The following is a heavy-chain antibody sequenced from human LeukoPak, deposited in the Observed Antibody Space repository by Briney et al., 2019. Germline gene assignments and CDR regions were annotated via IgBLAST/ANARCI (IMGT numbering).Heavy chain of an antibody. CDR1: GFTFDDYG. V-gene: IGHV3-20*04. CDR2: INWNGGST. J-gene: IGHJ6*04. CDR3: AELGITMIGGV. Sequence: GGSLRLSCAASGFTFDDYGMSWVRQPPGKGLEWVSGINWNGGSTDYADSVKGRFTISRDNAKNSLYLQMNSLRAEDTAVYYCAELGITMIGGVWGKGTTVTISS. D-gene: IGHD3-10*02.